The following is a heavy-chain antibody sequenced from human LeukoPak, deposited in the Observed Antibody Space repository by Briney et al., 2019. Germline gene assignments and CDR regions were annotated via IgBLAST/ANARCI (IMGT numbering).Heavy chain of an antibody. CDR3: ARDRFDDSSGYYYHYYFYMDV. CDR2: IYYSGST. V-gene: IGHV4-39*07. Sequence: SETLSLTCTVSDGSIISSSYYWGWIRQPPGKGLERIGSIYYSGSTSYNPSLKSRVTISLATSKNQFSLKLNSVTAADTAVYYCARDRFDDSSGYYYHYYFYMDVWGKGTTVTVSS. CDR1: DGSIISSSYY. J-gene: IGHJ6*03. D-gene: IGHD3-22*01.